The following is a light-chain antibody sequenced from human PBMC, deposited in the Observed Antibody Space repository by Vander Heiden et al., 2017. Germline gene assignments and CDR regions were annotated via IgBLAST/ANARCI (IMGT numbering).Light chain of an antibody. CDR3: SSYGGSNNLL. CDR2: EVT. J-gene: IGLJ2*01. Sequence: QSALTQPPSASGSPGQSVTIPCTGTSSDVGGYNYVSWYQQNPAKAPQLMVYEVTKRPSGVPDRFSGSKSGNTAYLTVSGLQAEDEADYYCSSYGGSNNLLFGGGTKLTVL. V-gene: IGLV2-8*01. CDR1: SSDVGGYNY.